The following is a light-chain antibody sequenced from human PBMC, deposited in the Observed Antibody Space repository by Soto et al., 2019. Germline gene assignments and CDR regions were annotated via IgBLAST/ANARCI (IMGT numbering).Light chain of an antibody. Sequence: QSALTQPASVSGSPGQSIAISCTGTSSDVGSHNHVSWYQQYPGKAPKLIIYEVSNRPSGVSARFSGSKFGSTASLTISGLQAEDEAEYYRNSLSAAGSSYVFGPGTKVTVL. CDR2: EVS. CDR3: NSLSAAGSSYV. CDR1: SSDVGSHNH. V-gene: IGLV2-14*01. J-gene: IGLJ1*01.